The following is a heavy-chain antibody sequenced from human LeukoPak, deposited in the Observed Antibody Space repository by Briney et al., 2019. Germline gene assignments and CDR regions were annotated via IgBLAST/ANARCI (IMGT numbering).Heavy chain of an antibody. Sequence: GGSLRLSCAASGFTFSSYAMNWVRQAPGKGLEWVSYISSSGSTIYYADSVKGRFTISRDNAKNSLYLQMNSLRAEDTAVYYCATTPTLYDYVWGSYRSGYWGQGTLVTVSS. CDR3: ATTPTLYDYVWGSYRSGY. CDR1: GFTFSSYA. D-gene: IGHD3-16*02. V-gene: IGHV3-48*03. J-gene: IGHJ4*02. CDR2: ISSSGSTI.